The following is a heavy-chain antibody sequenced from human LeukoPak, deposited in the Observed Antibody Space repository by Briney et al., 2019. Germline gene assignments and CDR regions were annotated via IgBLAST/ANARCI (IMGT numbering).Heavy chain of an antibody. D-gene: IGHD3-22*01. CDR2: ISSDGSIT. Sequence: GGSLRLSCATSGFTFNIYWMHWVRQAPGKGLVWVSLISSDGSITSYADSVKGRFTISRDNAKNTVYLQMNSLRVEDTAVYYCARRVGSSESSYYFDYWGQGTLVTVSS. J-gene: IGHJ4*02. CDR3: ARRVGSSESSYYFDY. CDR1: GFTFNIYW. V-gene: IGHV3-74*01.